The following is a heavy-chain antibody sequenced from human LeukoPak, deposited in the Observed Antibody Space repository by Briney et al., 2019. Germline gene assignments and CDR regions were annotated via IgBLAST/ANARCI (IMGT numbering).Heavy chain of an antibody. CDR3: ARLGTSGSYHLDP. CDR1: GYRFSSNW. Sequence: RGESLKISCKGSGYRFSSNWIGWVRQMPGKGLEWMGIIYPGDSDTRYSTSFQGQVTISADKSISTVYLQWSSLKASDTAMYYCARLGTSGSYHLDPWGQGTLVTVSS. V-gene: IGHV5-51*01. D-gene: IGHD3-10*01. CDR2: IYPGDSDT. J-gene: IGHJ5*02.